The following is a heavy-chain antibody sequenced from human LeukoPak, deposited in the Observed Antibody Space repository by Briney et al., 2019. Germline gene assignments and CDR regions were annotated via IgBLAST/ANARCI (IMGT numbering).Heavy chain of an antibody. J-gene: IGHJ4*02. CDR2: IYYSGST. CDR3: AKQRLDAGFDY. Sequence: SETLSLTCTVSGGSISSSSYYWGWIRQPPGKGLEWIGSIYYSGSTYYNPSLKSRVTISVDTSKNQFSLKLSSVTAADTAVYYCAKQRLDAGFDYWGQGTLVTVSS. V-gene: IGHV4-39*07. D-gene: IGHD6-25*01. CDR1: GGSISSSSYY.